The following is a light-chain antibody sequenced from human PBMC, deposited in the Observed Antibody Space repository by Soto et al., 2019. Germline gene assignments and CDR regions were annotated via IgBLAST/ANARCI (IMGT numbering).Light chain of an antibody. Sequence: DIQMTQSPSSLSASVGDRVTITCRASQSIYKYSNWYQQKPGEAPKLLIYATSKLQSGVPSRFSGSGSGTDYVLTISSLQPGDFATYYCQQSYSNRTFGQGTRVE. CDR2: ATS. J-gene: IGKJ1*01. V-gene: IGKV1-39*01. CDR1: QSIYKY. CDR3: QQSYSNRT.